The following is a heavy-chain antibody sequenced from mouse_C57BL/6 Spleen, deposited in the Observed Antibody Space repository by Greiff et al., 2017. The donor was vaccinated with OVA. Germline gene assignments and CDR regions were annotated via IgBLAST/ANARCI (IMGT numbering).Heavy chain of an antibody. CDR3: ARPLYGSRGDYFDY. CDR2: IDPSDSYT. V-gene: IGHV1-69*01. CDR1: GYTFTSYW. J-gene: IGHJ2*01. D-gene: IGHD1-1*01. Sequence: VQLQQPGAELVMPGASVKLSCKASGYTFTSYWMHWVKQSPGQGLEWIGEIDPSDSYTNYNQKFKGKSTLTVDKSSSTVYMQLSSLTSEDSAVYYCARPLYGSRGDYFDYWGQGTTLTVSS.